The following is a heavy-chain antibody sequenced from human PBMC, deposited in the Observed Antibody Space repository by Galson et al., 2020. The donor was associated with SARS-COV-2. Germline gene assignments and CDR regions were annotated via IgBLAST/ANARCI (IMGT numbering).Heavy chain of an antibody. V-gene: IGHV3-73*01. CDR3: TRVEGGMDV. CDR2: IRTKVNSYTT. Sequence: GGSLRLSCAASGFTFSGSAIHWVRQASGKGLEWVGRIRTKVNSYTTSYAASVKGRFTISRDDSKNTAYLQMNSLKTEDTAVYYCTRVEGGMDVWGQGPTVTVS. CDR1: GFTFSGSA. J-gene: IGHJ6*02.